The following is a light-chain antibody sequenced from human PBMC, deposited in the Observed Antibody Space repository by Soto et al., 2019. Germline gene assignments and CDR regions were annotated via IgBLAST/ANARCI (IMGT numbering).Light chain of an antibody. V-gene: IGKV3-15*01. J-gene: IGKJ4*01. CDR3: QQYNKSPLT. CDR1: QSVDSN. Sequence: EIVMTQSPATLSLSPGERATLSCRASQSVDSNFAWYQQKPGQAPSLLINGASTRATGTPARFSGSGSVTEFSLTIRILQSEFFAVYYRQQYNKSPLTFGGGTKVEIK. CDR2: GAS.